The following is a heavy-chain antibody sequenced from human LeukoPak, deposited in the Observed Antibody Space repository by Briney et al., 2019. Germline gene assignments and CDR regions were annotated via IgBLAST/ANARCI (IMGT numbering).Heavy chain of an antibody. J-gene: IGHJ6*02. CDR3: TTKVVVGGPGYSYHGIDV. D-gene: IGHD2-15*01. V-gene: IGHV3-15*01. Sequence: PGGSLRLSCTASGFIFSNTWMHWVRQAPGKGREWVGRIKSKSDGGTTDYAAAVRGRFNISRDDSKNSLSLQMNGLKIEDAAVYYCTTKVVVGGPGYSYHGIDVWGPGTTVTVSS. CDR2: IKSKSDGGTT. CDR1: GFIFSNTW.